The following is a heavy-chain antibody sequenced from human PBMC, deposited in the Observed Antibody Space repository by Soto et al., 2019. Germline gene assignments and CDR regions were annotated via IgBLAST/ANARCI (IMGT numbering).Heavy chain of an antibody. V-gene: IGHV4-30-4*01. CDR2: IYESGST. Sequence: QVQLQESGPGLVKPSETLSLTCTVSGGSMSGHMSYWSWIRQPPGKGLEWIGYIYESGSTYHNQSLKSRVTITVDESKKPFSLRLNSVTAADTAGYYCAREIIPLTTDWYFDLWGRGTLVTVSS. CDR3: AREIIPLTTDWYFDL. CDR1: GGSMSGHMSY. D-gene: IGHD1-1*01. J-gene: IGHJ2*01.